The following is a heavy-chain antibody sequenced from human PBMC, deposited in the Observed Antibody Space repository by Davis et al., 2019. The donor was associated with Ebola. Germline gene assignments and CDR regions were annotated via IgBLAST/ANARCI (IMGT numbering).Heavy chain of an antibody. Sequence: GESLKISCAASGFTFSSYSMNWVRQAPGKGLEWVSYISSSSSTIYYADSVKGRFTISRDNAKNSLYLQMNSLRDEDTAVYYCARVGDYDYIWGSYRYTGDYYGMDVWGQGTTVTVSS. CDR1: GFTFSSYS. D-gene: IGHD3-16*02. CDR2: ISSSSSTI. V-gene: IGHV3-48*02. J-gene: IGHJ6*02. CDR3: ARVGDYDYIWGSYRYTGDYYGMDV.